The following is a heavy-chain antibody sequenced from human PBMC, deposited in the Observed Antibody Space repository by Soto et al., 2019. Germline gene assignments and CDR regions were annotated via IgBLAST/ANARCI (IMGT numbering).Heavy chain of an antibody. V-gene: IGHV4-34*01. Sequence: SETLSLTCAVYGGSFSGYYWTWIRQPPGTGLEWIGEINHSGGTNYNPSLKSRVTISVDTSKNQFSLKLTSVTAADTAVYYCARDKITGPFDYWGQGTLVTVSS. D-gene: IGHD2-8*02. CDR2: INHSGGT. CDR1: GGSFSGYY. J-gene: IGHJ4*02. CDR3: ARDKITGPFDY.